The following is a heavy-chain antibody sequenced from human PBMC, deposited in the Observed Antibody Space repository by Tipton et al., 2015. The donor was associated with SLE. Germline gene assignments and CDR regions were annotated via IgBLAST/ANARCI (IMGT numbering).Heavy chain of an antibody. D-gene: IGHD6-25*01. V-gene: IGHV3-33*08. J-gene: IGHJ4*02. CDR1: GFTFSSLG. CDR3: TRDLDISAAYFDH. CDR2: IWFDGSTK. Sequence: SLRLSCAASGFTFSSLGMHWVRQAPGKGLEWVALIWFDGSTKYYADSVKGRFTISRDNSMNTLYLQMNSLRAEDTAIYYCTRDLDISAAYFDHWGQGTLVAVSS.